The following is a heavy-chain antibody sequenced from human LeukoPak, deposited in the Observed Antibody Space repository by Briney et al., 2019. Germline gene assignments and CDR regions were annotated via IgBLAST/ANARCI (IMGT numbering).Heavy chain of an antibody. CDR2: ISSSSSTI. J-gene: IGHJ4*02. V-gene: IGHV3-48*04. Sequence: GGSLRLSCAASGFTFSSYSMNWVRQAPGKGLEWVSYISSSSSTIYYADSVKGRFTISRDNAKNSLYLQMNSLRAEDTAVYYCARCGDYVWGSTSFDYWGQGTLVTVSS. D-gene: IGHD3-16*01. CDR1: GFTFSSYS. CDR3: ARCGDYVWGSTSFDY.